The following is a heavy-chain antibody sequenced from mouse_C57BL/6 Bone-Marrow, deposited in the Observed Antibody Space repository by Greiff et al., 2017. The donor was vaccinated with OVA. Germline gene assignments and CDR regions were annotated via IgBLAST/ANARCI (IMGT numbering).Heavy chain of an antibody. V-gene: IGHV1-50*01. CDR2: IDPSDSYT. J-gene: IGHJ3*01. CDR3: ASAVCAY. CDR1: GYTFTSYW. Sequence: VQLQQPGAELVKPGASVKLSCKASGYTFTSYWMQWVKQRPGQGLEWIGEIDPSDSYTNYNQKFKGKATLTVDTSSSTAYMQLNSLTSEDSAVYYCASAVCAYWGQGTLVTVSA.